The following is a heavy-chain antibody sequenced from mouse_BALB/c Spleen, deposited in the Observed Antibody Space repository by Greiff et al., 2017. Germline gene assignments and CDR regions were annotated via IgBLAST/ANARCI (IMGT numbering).Heavy chain of an antibody. V-gene: IGHV5-6-3*01. CDR3: ARANWDGFAY. Sequence: EVKLVESGGGLVQPGGSLKLSCAASGFTFSSYGMSWVRQTPDKRLELVATINSNGGSTYYPDSVKGRFTISRDNAKNTLYLQMSSLKSEDTAMYYCARANWDGFAYWGQGTLVTVSA. CDR1: GFTFSSYG. D-gene: IGHD4-1*02. CDR2: INSNGGST. J-gene: IGHJ3*01.